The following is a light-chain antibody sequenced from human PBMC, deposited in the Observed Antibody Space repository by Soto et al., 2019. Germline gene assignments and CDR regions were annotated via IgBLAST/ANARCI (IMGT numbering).Light chain of an antibody. J-gene: IGKJ1*01. CDR1: QRVSGVF. CDR3: HIYGSTAS. CDR2: DTA. V-gene: IGKV3D-20*01. Sequence: IVLTQSPATLSLSPGERATLYCGASQRVSGVFLSWYQQKPGLAPRIILYDTAFMATGIPDRFSGSGSGTAFTLTISRLDQEDLSVYYCHIYGSTASFGQGTKVEIQ.